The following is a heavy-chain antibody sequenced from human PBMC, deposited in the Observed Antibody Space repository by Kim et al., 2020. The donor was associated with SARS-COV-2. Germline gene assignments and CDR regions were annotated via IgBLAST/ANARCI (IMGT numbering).Heavy chain of an antibody. Sequence: GGSLRLSCAASGFTFSSYAMHWVRQAPGKGLEWVAVISYDGSNKYYVDSVKGRFTISRDNSKNTLYLQMNSLRAEDTAVYYCARRYCSGGSCYPKYYYYYYGMDVWGQGTTVTVSS. CDR1: GFTFSSYA. D-gene: IGHD2-15*01. J-gene: IGHJ6*02. V-gene: IGHV3-30*04. CDR3: ARRYCSGGSCYPKYYYYYYGMDV. CDR2: ISYDGSNK.